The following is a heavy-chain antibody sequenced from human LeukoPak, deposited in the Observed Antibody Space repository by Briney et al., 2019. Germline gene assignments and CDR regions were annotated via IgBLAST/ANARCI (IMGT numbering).Heavy chain of an antibody. CDR2: VSSDGRNT. Sequence: GGSLRLSCAASGFTFSSYCMHWVRQAPGKGLVWVSRVSSDGRNTIYADSVKGRFTISRDNAKNSLYLQMNSLRVEDTAMYYCARGHWGLDYWGQGTLVTVSS. J-gene: IGHJ4*02. CDR1: GFTFSSYC. D-gene: IGHD7-27*01. CDR3: ARGHWGLDY. V-gene: IGHV3-74*01.